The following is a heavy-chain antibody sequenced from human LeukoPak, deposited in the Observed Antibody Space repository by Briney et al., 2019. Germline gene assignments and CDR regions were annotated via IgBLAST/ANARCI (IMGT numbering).Heavy chain of an antibody. CDR3: ARGVPPYGSGSYSDY. Sequence: SETLSLTCTVSGGSLSSGDYYCSWIRQPPGKGLEWIGYIYYSGSTYYNPSLKSRVTISVDTSKNQFSLKLSSVTAADTAVYYCARGVPPYGSGSYSDYWGQGTLVTVSS. CDR1: GGSLSSGDYY. J-gene: IGHJ4*02. CDR2: IYYSGST. V-gene: IGHV4-30-4*01. D-gene: IGHD3-10*01.